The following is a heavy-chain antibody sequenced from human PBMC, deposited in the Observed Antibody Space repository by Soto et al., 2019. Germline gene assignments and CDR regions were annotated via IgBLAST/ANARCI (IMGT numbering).Heavy chain of an antibody. CDR2: IYYSGST. V-gene: IGHV4-39*01. CDR1: GGSISSSSYY. Sequence: ASETLSLTCTVSGGSISSSSYYWGWIRQPPGKGLEWIGSIYYSGSTYYNPSLKSRVTISVGTSKNQFSLKLSSVTAADTAVYYCARSPRDGYNFFYWGQGTLVTVSS. J-gene: IGHJ4*02. D-gene: IGHD5-12*01. CDR3: ARSPRDGYNFFY.